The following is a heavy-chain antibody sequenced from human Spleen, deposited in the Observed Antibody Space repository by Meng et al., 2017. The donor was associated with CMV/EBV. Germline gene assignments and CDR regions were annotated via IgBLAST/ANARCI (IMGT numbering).Heavy chain of an antibody. CDR1: GFTFDSYG. J-gene: IGHJ4*02. V-gene: IGHV3-30*19. Sequence: SGFTFDSYGMHWVRQAPGKGLEWVAVISYDGTNKYFADSVKGRFAISRDNSKNTVYLQMNSLRAEDTAVYYCARGGIWFGELSYFDYWGQGTLVTVSS. CDR2: ISYDGTNK. D-gene: IGHD3-10*01. CDR3: ARGGIWFGELSYFDY.